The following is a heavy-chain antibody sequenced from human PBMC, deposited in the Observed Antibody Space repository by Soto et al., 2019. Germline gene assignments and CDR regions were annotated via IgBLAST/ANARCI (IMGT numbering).Heavy chain of an antibody. CDR1: GYTFTSYD. CDR2: MNPNSGNT. V-gene: IGHV1-8*01. J-gene: IGHJ6*02. CDR3: ARAPRWGYDFWSGYTPWDSYDYYGMDV. D-gene: IGHD3-3*01. Sequence: ASVKVSCKASGYTFTSYDINWVRQATGQGLEWMGWMNPNSGNTGYAQKFQGRVTMTRNTSISTAYMELSRLRSEDTAVYYCARAPRWGYDFWSGYTPWDSYDYYGMDVWGQGTTVTVSS.